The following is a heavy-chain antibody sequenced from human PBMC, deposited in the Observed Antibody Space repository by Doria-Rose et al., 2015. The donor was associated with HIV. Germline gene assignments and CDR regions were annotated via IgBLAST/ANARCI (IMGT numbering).Heavy chain of an antibody. CDR3: ARARNYGFPHFFDF. Sequence: QVQLQESGPGLVRPSQTLSLTCTVSGDSISSGDPFWSWIRQPPGKGPEWIGYISSSGTTYYYPSLRGRLTISLDASKNQFSLNLNSVTAADTAVYYCARARNYGFPHFFDFWGQGTLVTVSS. D-gene: IGHD3-10*01. V-gene: IGHV4-30-4*01. CDR2: ISSSGTT. CDR1: GDSISSGDPF. J-gene: IGHJ4*02.